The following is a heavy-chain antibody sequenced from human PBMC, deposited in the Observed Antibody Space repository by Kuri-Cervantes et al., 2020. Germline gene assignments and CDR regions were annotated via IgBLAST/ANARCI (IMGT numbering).Heavy chain of an antibody. CDR1: GFTFSSYS. J-gene: IGHJ6*02. Sequence: GESLKISCAASGFTFSSYSMNWVRQAPGKGLEWVSSISSSSSYIYYADSVKGRFTISRDNAKNSLYLQMNSLRAEDTALYYCAKDSGALGMDVWGQGTTVTVSS. D-gene: IGHD4-17*01. CDR2: ISSSSSYI. V-gene: IGHV3-21*04. CDR3: AKDSGALGMDV.